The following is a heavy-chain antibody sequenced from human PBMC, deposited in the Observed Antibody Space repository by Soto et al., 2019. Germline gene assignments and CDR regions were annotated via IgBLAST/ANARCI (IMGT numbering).Heavy chain of an antibody. V-gene: IGHV4-59*01. D-gene: IGHD3-9*01. J-gene: IGHJ6*02. CDR1: GGSISSYY. CDR2: IYYSGST. CDR3: ARDRYDILTGYSTVYYYFYGMDV. Sequence: SETLSLTCTVSGGSISSYYWSWIRQPPGKGLEWIGYIYYSGSTNYNPSLKSRVTISVDTSKNQFSLKLSSVTAADTAVYYCARDRYDILTGYSTVYYYFYGMDVWGQGTTVTVSS.